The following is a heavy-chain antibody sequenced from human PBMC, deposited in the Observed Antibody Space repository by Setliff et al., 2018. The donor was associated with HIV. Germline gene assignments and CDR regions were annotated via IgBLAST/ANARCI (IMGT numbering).Heavy chain of an antibody. V-gene: IGHV1-24*01. D-gene: IGHD3-3*01. CDR3: AFRSGFHVGLDA. Sequence: ASVKVSCKLSGYTLTELSRHWVRQAPGKGLEWMGGFDPEDGETIYAQKFQGRVTTTEDTSTDTAYMGLSSLRSEDTAVYYCAFRSGFHVGLDAWGQGTLVTVSS. J-gene: IGHJ5*02. CDR2: FDPEDGET. CDR1: GYTLTELS.